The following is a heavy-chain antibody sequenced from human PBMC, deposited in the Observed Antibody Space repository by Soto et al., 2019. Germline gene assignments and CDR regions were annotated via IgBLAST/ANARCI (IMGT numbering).Heavy chain of an antibody. CDR3: ARHSLALRKNNWFDP. CDR1: GGSITKYY. D-gene: IGHD3-3*02. V-gene: IGHV4-59*04. CDR2: IFYLGSS. Sequence: SDTLSLTCPISGGSITKYYWSWIRPPPGKGLEWIGNIFYLGSSYYNPSLKSRVTMSVDTSKNQFSLRLRSVTAADTALYFCARHSLALRKNNWFDPWGQGIMVNVSS. J-gene: IGHJ5*02.